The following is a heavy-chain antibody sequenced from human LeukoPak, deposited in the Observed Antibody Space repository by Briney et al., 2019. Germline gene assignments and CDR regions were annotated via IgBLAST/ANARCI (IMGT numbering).Heavy chain of an antibody. CDR2: IYYSGST. J-gene: IGHJ3*02. D-gene: IGHD2-2*02. Sequence: TSETLSLTCTVSGGSISSYYWSWIRQPPGKGLEWIGYIYYSGSTNYNPSLKSRVTISVDTSKNQFSLKLSSVTAADTAVYYCARPLYTGGFDIWGQGKMVTVSS. V-gene: IGHV4-59*01. CDR3: ARPLYTGGFDI. CDR1: GGSISSYY.